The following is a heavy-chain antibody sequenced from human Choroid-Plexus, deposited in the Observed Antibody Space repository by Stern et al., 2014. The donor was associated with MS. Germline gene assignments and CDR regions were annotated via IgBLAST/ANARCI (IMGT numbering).Heavy chain of an antibody. V-gene: IGHV3-30*18. D-gene: IGHD2/OR15-2a*01. CDR2: VSDDGSNK. CDR1: GFTLGSCA. CDR3: AKDRQYLTYFFDH. J-gene: IGHJ5*02. Sequence: QVQLVQSGGGVVQPGRPLRLSCVASGFTLGSCAMHWVRQAPGQGLEWVGGVSDDGSNKYYADSVKGRFTISRDNSQNTLYMQMSSLRPEDTAVYYCAKDRQYLTYFFDHWGQGSLVTVSS.